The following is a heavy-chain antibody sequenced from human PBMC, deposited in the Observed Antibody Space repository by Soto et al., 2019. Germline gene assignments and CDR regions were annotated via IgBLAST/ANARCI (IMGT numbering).Heavy chain of an antibody. CDR1: GGSISSGNW. J-gene: IGHJ6*02. D-gene: IGHD3-10*01. CDR3: ARNLGGKLYGMDV. CDR2: SYQGGRT. V-gene: IGHV4-4*02. Sequence: QVQLQESGPRQMQPSGTLSLTCAVSGGSISSGNWWSWVRQALGQELEWIGESYQGGRTNYNPSLKSRVTISIDKSNDQFSLRLTSVTAADTAVYFCARNLGGKLYGMDVWGQGTTVTVSS.